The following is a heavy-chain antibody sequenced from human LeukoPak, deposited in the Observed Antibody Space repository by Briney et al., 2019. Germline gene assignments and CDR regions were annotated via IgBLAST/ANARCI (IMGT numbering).Heavy chain of an antibody. V-gene: IGHV3-21*01. D-gene: IGHD4-17*01. CDR1: GFTFSSYS. J-gene: IGHJ4*02. CDR3: ARDPHDYGLGY. Sequence: GGSLRLSCAASGFTFSSYSMNWVRQAPGKGLEWVSSISSSSSYIYCADSVKGRFTISRDNAKNSLYLQMNSLRAEDTAVYYCARDPHDYGLGYWGQGTLATVSS. CDR2: ISSSSSYI.